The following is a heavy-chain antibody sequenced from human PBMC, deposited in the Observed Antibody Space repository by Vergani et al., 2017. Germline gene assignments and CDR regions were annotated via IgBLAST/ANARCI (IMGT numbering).Heavy chain of an antibody. J-gene: IGHJ2*01. V-gene: IGHV4-39*01. CDR3: ASGKYYSDSTSHFRGKYFHV. CDR1: GDSIISRSYY. Sequence: QMQLQESGPGLVKASETLSLTCAVSGDSIISRSYYWGWIRQPPGKGLEWIGSIYNSGNGDSSSSLKSRVTISADTSKNQFFLRLTSVTAADTAVYYCASGKYYSDSTSHFRGKYFHVWGRGTLVTGPS. D-gene: IGHD3-16*01. CDR2: IYNSGNG.